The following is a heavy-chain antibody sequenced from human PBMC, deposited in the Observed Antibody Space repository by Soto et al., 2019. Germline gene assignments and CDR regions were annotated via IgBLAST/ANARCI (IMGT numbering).Heavy chain of an antibody. CDR3: SGAILV. D-gene: IGHD2-15*01. Sequence: QVQLQESGPGLVKPSQTLSLTCTVSGGSINSGGYCWSWIRQHPGKGLDWIGFIYYGGSTSYNPSPKSSVTISVDTSKNQFSLKLTSVTAADTAVYYCSGAILVWGQGALVTVSS. J-gene: IGHJ4*02. CDR1: GGSINSGGYC. CDR2: IYYGGST. V-gene: IGHV4-31*03.